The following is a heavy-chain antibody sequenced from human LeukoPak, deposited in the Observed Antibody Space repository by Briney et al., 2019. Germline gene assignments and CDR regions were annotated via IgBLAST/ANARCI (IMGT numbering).Heavy chain of an antibody. CDR3: ASGNVAGVDY. Sequence: PSETLSFTCTVSGGSISSYYWSWIRQPPGKGLEWIGYFYYSGSTNYNPSLKSRVTISVDTSKNQFSLKLTSVTAADTAVYYCASGNVAGVDYWGQGTLVTVSS. CDR2: FYYSGST. V-gene: IGHV4-59*08. CDR1: GGSISSYY. J-gene: IGHJ4*02. D-gene: IGHD3-10*01.